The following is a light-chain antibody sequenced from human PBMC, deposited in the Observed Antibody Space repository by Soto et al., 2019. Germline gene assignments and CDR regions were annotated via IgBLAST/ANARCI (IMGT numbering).Light chain of an antibody. CDR3: SSYTSSSTPYV. Sequence: QSALTQPASVSGSPGQSITISCTGSSSDIGAYDYVSWYQQRSVKALKLMIFDVTNRPSGVSDRFSGSKSGNTASLTISGLQTEDEADYYCSSYTSSSTPYVFGTGTRSPS. CDR1: SSDIGAYDY. J-gene: IGLJ1*01. V-gene: IGLV2-14*01. CDR2: DVT.